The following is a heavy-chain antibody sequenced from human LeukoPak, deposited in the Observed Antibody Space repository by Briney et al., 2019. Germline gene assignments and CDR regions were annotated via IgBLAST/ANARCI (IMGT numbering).Heavy chain of an antibody. D-gene: IGHD1-26*01. V-gene: IGHV1-18*01. J-gene: IGHJ6*02. Sequence: ASVKVSCKASGYTFTSYGISWVRQAPGQGLEWMGWISAYNGNTNYAQKLQGRVTMATDTSTSTAYMELRSLRSDDTAVYYCARSRESLYYYYGMDVWGQGTTVTVSS. CDR1: GYTFTSYG. CDR3: ARSRESLYYYYGMDV. CDR2: ISAYNGNT.